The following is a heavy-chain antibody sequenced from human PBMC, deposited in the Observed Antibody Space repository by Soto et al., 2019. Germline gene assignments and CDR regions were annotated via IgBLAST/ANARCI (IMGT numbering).Heavy chain of an antibody. CDR3: AREVDKRWLQLPQYSFDY. J-gene: IGHJ4*02. CDR1: GYTFTCYY. V-gene: IGHV1-2*02. CDR2: INPNSGGT. D-gene: IGHD5-12*01. Sequence: ASVKVSCQASGYTFTCYYMHWVRQAPGQGLEWMGWINPNSGGTNYAQKFQGRVSMSRDTSINTAYMEVSRLRSDDTAVYFSAREVDKRWLQLPQYSFDYWGQGTQVPVSS.